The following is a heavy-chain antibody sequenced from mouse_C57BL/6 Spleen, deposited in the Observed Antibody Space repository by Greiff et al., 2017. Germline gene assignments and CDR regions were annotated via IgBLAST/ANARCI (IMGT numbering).Heavy chain of an antibody. CDR2: ISNGGGST. Sequence: EVKLMESGGGLVQPGGSLKLSCAASGFTFSDYYMYWVRQTPEKRLEWVAYISNGGGSTYYPDTVKGRFTISRDNAKNTLYLQMSRLKSEDTAKYYCARQYDYDAWFAYWGQGTLVTVSA. J-gene: IGHJ3*01. CDR1: GFTFSDYY. D-gene: IGHD2-4*01. V-gene: IGHV5-12*01. CDR3: ARQYDYDAWFAY.